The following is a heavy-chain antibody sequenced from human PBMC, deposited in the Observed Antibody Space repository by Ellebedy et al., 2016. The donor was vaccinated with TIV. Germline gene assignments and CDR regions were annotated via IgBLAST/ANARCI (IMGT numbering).Heavy chain of an antibody. V-gene: IGHV4-31*03. J-gene: IGHJ4*02. CDR3: ARGRWLQPYFDY. Sequence: MPSETLSLTCTVSGGSISGSSYYWGWIRQHPGKGLEWIGYFYYTVSTYYNPSLKSRLIISVDTSKNQFSLKLTSVTAADTAVYYCARGRWLQPYFDYWGQGTPVTVSS. D-gene: IGHD5-24*01. CDR2: FYYTVST. CDR1: GGSISGSSYY.